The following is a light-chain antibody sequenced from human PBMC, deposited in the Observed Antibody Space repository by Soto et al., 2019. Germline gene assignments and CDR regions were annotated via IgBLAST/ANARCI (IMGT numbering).Light chain of an antibody. J-gene: IGKJ5*01. V-gene: IGKV3D-20*02. Sequence: EIVLTQSPGTLSLSPGEGDTLSCRASQSLSNNFLAWYQQKPGQAPRLLIYGATSRATGVPDRFSGSGSGTDFTLTISSLEPEDFALYYCQQRSNWTPITFGQGTRLEI. CDR1: QSLSNNF. CDR2: GAT. CDR3: QQRSNWTPIT.